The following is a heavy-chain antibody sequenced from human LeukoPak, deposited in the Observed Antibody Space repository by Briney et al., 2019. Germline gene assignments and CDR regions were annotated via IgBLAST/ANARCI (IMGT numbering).Heavy chain of an antibody. CDR1: GASISSSSYY. CDR2: IYYSGST. V-gene: IGHV4-39*07. Sequence: PSETLSLTCTVSGASISSSSYYWGWIRQPPGKGLEWIGSIYYSGSTYYNPSLKSRVTISVDTSKNQFSLKLTSVLAADTADYFCARLSDYDVDTSHYMDVWGKGTTVTVSS. D-gene: IGHD3-22*01. J-gene: IGHJ6*03. CDR3: ARLSDYDVDTSHYMDV.